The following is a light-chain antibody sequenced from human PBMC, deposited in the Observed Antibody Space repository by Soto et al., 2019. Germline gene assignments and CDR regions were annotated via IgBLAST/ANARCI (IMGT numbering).Light chain of an antibody. V-gene: IGKV1-39*01. Sequence: DIQMTQPPSSLSASVGDRVTITCRASQSITTYLNWYQQKSGKAPKVLISDAPTLQSGVPSRFSGSGSGTDFTLTISSLQPEDSAIYYCQQSYNSPLTFGGGTKVDIK. CDR2: DAP. CDR3: QQSYNSPLT. CDR1: QSITTY. J-gene: IGKJ4*01.